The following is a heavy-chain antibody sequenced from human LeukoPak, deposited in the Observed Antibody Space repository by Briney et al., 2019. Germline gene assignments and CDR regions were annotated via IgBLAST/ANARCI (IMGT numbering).Heavy chain of an antibody. D-gene: IGHD3-22*01. CDR3: AKLGYSSGYYYYLDY. V-gene: IGHV3-23*01. Sequence: PGGSLRLSCAASGFTFSSYAMSWVRQAPGKGLEWVSAISGSGGSTYYADSVKGRFTISRDNSKNTLYLQMNSLRAEDTAVYYCAKLGYSSGYYYYLDYWGQGTLVTVSS. CDR2: ISGSGGST. CDR1: GFTFSSYA. J-gene: IGHJ4*02.